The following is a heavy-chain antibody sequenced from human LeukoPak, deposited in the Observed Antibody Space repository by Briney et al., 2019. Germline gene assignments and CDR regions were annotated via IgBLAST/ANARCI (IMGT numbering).Heavy chain of an antibody. D-gene: IGHD5-12*01. Sequence: PGGSLRLSCAASGFTFSSYSMNWVRQAPGKGLEWVSSISSSSSYIYYADSVKGRFTISRDNAKNSLYLQMNSLRAEDTAVYYCARIPSCYDFDFEFYYWGQGTLVTVSS. CDR3: ARIPSCYDFDFEFYY. V-gene: IGHV3-21*01. CDR2: ISSSSSYI. CDR1: GFTFSSYS. J-gene: IGHJ4*02.